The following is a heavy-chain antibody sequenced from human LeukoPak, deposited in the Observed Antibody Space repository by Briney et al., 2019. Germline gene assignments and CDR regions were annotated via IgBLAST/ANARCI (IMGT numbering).Heavy chain of an antibody. J-gene: IGHJ5*02. CDR2: IYTSGST. Sequence: PSETLSLTCTVSGGSISSYYWSWIRQPAGKGLECIGRIYTSGSTNYNPSLKSRVTMSVDTSKNQFSLKLSSVTAADTAVYYCARETDVDTAMVKGDNWFDPWGQGTLVTVSS. CDR3: ARETDVDTAMVKGDNWFDP. D-gene: IGHD5-18*01. CDR1: GGSISSYY. V-gene: IGHV4-4*07.